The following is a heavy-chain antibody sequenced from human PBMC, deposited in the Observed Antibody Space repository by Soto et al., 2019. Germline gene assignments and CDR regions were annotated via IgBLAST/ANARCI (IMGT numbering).Heavy chain of an antibody. V-gene: IGHV3-30*18. J-gene: IGHJ6*02. D-gene: IGHD3-3*01. CDR1: GFTFSSYG. Sequence: SLRLSCAASGFTFSSYGMHWVRQAPGKGLEWVAVISYDGSNKYYADSVKGRFTISRDNSKNTLYLQMNSLRAEDTAVYYCAKDRTIFGVAIDGMDVSGQGSTFTVSS. CDR3: AKDRTIFGVAIDGMDV. CDR2: ISYDGSNK.